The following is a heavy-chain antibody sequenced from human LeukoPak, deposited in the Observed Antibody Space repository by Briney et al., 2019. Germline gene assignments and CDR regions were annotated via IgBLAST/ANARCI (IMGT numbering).Heavy chain of an antibody. CDR3: ARSTGGIFDY. CDR2: INSDGSTT. CDR1: GFTFRSYW. Sequence: PGGSLRLSCAASGFTFRSYWMHWVRQVPGKGLVWVSRINSDGSTTSHADSVKGRFTISRDNAKNTLYLQMNSLRAEDTAVYYCARSTGGIFDYWGQEPWSPSPQ. J-gene: IGHJ4*01. D-gene: IGHD2-8*02. V-gene: IGHV3-74*01.